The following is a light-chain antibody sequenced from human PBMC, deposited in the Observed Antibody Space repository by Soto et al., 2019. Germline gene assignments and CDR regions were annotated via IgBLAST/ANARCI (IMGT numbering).Light chain of an antibody. CDR3: SSYGGSNDVV. CDR2: EVT. CDR1: RRDIGGYNY. V-gene: IGLV2-8*01. J-gene: IGLJ2*01. Sequence: QSALTQPPSASGSPGESVTISCTGTRRDIGGYNYVSWYQQHPGKAPRLMIYEVTNRPSGVPDRFSGSKSGNTASLTVSGLQAEDGADYYCSSYGGSNDVVFGGGTKLTVL.